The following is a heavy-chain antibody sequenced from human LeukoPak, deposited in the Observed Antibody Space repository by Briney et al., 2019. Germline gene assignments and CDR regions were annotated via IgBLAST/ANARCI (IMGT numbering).Heavy chain of an antibody. V-gene: IGHV4-34*01. Sequence: PSETLSLTCAVYGGSFSAYYWSWIRQPPGKGLEWIGEINHSGSTNYNPSLKSRVTISVDTSKNQFSLELRSVTAVDTAEYFCARGGLPLTILDQWFDPWGQGTLVTVSS. J-gene: IGHJ5*02. D-gene: IGHD1-1*01. CDR3: ARGGLPLTILDQWFDP. CDR1: GGSFSAYY. CDR2: INHSGST.